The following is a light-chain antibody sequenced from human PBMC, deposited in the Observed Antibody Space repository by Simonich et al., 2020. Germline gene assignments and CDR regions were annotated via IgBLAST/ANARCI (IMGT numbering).Light chain of an antibody. CDR1: SSVVGSYNL. CDR3: CSYAGSSTVV. J-gene: IGLJ2*01. Sequence: QSALTPPASVSGSPGQSITISCTGTSSVVGSYNLFSWYQQHPGKAPKLMIYEGSKRPSGVSNRFSGSKSGNTASLTISGLQAEDEADYYCCSYAGSSTVVFGGGTKLTVL. V-gene: IGLV2-23*01. CDR2: EGS.